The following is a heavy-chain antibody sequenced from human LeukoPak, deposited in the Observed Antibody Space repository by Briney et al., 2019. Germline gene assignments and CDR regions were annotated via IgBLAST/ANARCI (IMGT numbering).Heavy chain of an antibody. CDR2: ITSSGTTT. D-gene: IGHD4/OR15-4a*01. Sequence: GGSLRLSCSASGFSFSDSYMSWFRLSPQKGLEWIAYITSSGTTTEYADSVKGRFTISGVNAKSSLYLQMNSLRPEDTAVYYCARDPDYGDPYWGQGTLVTVSS. CDR3: ARDPDYGDPY. CDR1: GFSFSDSY. J-gene: IGHJ4*02. V-gene: IGHV3-11*01.